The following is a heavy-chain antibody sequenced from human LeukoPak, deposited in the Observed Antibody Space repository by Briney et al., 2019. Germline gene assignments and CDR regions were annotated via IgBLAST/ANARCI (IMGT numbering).Heavy chain of an antibody. CDR2: IKQDGSEK. Sequence: GGSLRLSCAASGFTFSSYWMSWVRQAPGKGLEWVANIKQDGSEKYYVDSVKGRFTISRDNARNPLYLQMNSLRAEDTAVYYCARVEGSSGYHYFDYWGQGTLVTVSS. CDR1: GFTFSSYW. J-gene: IGHJ4*02. V-gene: IGHV3-7*01. CDR3: ARVEGSSGYHYFDY. D-gene: IGHD3-22*01.